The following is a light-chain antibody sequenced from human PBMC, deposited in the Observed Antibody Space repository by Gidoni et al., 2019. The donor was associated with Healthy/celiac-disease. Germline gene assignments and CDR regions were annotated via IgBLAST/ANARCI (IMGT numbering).Light chain of an antibody. Sequence: QAVVPPEPSLTVSPGGTVTLTCGSSTGAVTSGHYPGWFQQKPGQAPRTLIYDTGNKHSWPPARCSGALLGGKTALTLSGAQHEDEADDYCLLAYSGARNVFGTGTKVTVL. CDR1: TGAVTSGHY. V-gene: IGLV7-46*01. CDR3: LLAYSGARNV. CDR2: DTG. J-gene: IGLJ1*01.